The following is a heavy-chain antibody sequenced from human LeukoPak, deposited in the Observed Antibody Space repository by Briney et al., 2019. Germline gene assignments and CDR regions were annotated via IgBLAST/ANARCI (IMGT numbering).Heavy chain of an antibody. CDR2: IYYSGST. CDR1: GGSISSYY. J-gene: IGHJ4*02. Sequence: SETLSLTCTVSGGSISSYYWSWIRQPPGKGLEWIGYIYYSGSTNYNPSLKSRVTISVDTSKNQFSLKLSSVTAADTAVYYCAKGGGSFDYWGQGTLVTVSS. CDR3: AKGGGSFDY. V-gene: IGHV4-59*01. D-gene: IGHD2-15*01.